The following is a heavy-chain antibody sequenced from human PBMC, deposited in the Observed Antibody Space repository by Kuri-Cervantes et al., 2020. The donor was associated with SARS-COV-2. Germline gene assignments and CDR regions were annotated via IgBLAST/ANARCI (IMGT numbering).Heavy chain of an antibody. V-gene: IGHV4-34*01. Sequence: GSLRLSCAVYGGSFSGYYWSWIRQPPGRGLEWIGGINHSGSTNYNPSLKSRVTISVDTSKNQFSLKLSSVTAADTAVYYCARGRIAVVPAAKAFDPWGQGTLVTVSS. J-gene: IGHJ5*02. D-gene: IGHD2-2*01. CDR1: GGSFSGYY. CDR3: ARGRIAVVPAAKAFDP. CDR2: INHSGST.